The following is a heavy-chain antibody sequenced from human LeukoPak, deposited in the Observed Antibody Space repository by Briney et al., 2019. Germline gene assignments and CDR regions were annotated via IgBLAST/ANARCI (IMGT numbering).Heavy chain of an antibody. Sequence: SETLSLTCTVSGGSISSSSYYWGWIRQPPGKGLEWIGSIYYSGSTYYNPSPKSRVTISVDTSKNQFSLKLSSVTAADTAVYYCARPRLFRNDAFDIWGQGTMVTVSS. D-gene: IGHD2/OR15-2a*01. CDR1: GGSISSSSYY. CDR2: IYYSGST. V-gene: IGHV4-39*01. J-gene: IGHJ3*02. CDR3: ARPRLFRNDAFDI.